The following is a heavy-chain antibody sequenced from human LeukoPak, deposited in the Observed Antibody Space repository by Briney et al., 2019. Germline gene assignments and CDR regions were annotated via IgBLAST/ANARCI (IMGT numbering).Heavy chain of an antibody. CDR2: IIPIFGTA. CDR1: GGTFSSYA. J-gene: IGHJ4*02. V-gene: IGHV1-69*01. Sequence: VASVKVSCKASGGTFSSYAISWVRQAPGQGLEWMGGIIPIFGTANYAQKFQGRVTITADESTSTAYMELSSLRSEDTAVHYCAREACSGGSCYYIFDYWGQGTLVTVSS. D-gene: IGHD2-15*01. CDR3: AREACSGGSCYYIFDY.